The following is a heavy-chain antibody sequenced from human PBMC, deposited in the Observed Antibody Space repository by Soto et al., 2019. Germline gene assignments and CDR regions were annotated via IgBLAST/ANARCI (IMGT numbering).Heavy chain of an antibody. CDR2: TYYRSKWYN. V-gene: IGHV6-1*01. Sequence: SQTLSLTCVISGDSVSSNSAAWNWIRQSPSRGLEWLGRTYYRSKWYNDYAVSVKSRVTINSDTSKNQVSLQLKSVTLEDTAVYYCAGMLGASANWFDPWGQGTLVTVSS. J-gene: IGHJ5*02. D-gene: IGHD1-26*01. CDR3: AGMLGASANWFDP. CDR1: GDSVSSNSAA.